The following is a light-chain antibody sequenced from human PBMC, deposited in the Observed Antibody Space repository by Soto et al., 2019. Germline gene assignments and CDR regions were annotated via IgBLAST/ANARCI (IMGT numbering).Light chain of an antibody. CDR3: QQYYSIPHT. J-gene: IGKJ2*01. Sequence: DIVMTQSPDSLAVSLGERATINCESSQRVLYHSNNKNYLAWYQQKPGQPPKLLFYWASTRESGVPDRFSGSGSGTEFTLTISSLQAEDVAVYYCQQYYSIPHTFGEGTKLEIK. CDR2: WAS. V-gene: IGKV4-1*01. CDR1: QRVLYHSNNKNY.